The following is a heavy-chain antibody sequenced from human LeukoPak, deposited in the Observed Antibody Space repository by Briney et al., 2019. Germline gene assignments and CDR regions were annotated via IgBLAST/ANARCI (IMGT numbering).Heavy chain of an antibody. Sequence: SQTLSLTCTVSGGSISSGDYYWSWIRQPPGKGLEWIGYIYYSGSTYYNPSLKSRVTISVDTSKNQFSLKLSSVTAADTAGYYWARLPPAMAAGWYVGGVFDIWGQGTMSPSLQ. D-gene: IGHD6-19*01. V-gene: IGHV4-30-4*01. CDR1: GGSISSGDYY. CDR2: IYYSGST. CDR3: ARLPPAMAAGWYVGGVFDI. J-gene: IGHJ3*02.